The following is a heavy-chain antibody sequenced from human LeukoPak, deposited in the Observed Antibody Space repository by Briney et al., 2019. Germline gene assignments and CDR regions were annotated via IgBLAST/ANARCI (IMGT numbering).Heavy chain of an antibody. Sequence: PGGSLRLSCAASGFTFSSYAMHWVRQAPGKGLEWVAVISYDGSNKYYADSVKGRFTISRDNSENTLYLQMNSLRAEDTAVYYCARDSQGGSYSHYFDYWGQGTLVTVSS. D-gene: IGHD1-26*01. J-gene: IGHJ4*02. V-gene: IGHV3-30-3*01. CDR2: ISYDGSNK. CDR1: GFTFSSYA. CDR3: ARDSQGGSYSHYFDY.